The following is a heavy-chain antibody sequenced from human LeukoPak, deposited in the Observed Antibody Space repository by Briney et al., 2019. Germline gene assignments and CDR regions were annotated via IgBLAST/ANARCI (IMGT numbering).Heavy chain of an antibody. D-gene: IGHD4-23*01. J-gene: IGHJ4*02. CDR3: AKGTKRQNYGGSYFDY. Sequence: GGSLRLSCAASGFTFSSYAMSWVRQAPGKGLEWVSAISGSGGSTYYADSVKGRFTISRDNSKNTLYLQMNSLRAGDTAVYYCAKGTKRQNYGGSYFDYWGQGTLVTVSS. CDR1: GFTFSSYA. V-gene: IGHV3-23*01. CDR2: ISGSGGST.